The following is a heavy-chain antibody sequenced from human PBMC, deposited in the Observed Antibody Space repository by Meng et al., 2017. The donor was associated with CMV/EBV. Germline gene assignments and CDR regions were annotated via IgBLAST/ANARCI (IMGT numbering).Heavy chain of an antibody. CDR1: FSNAW. J-gene: IGHJ4*02. Sequence: FSNAWMSWVRQAPGKGLEWVGRIKSKTDGGTTDYAAPVKGRFTISRDDSKNTLYLQMNSLKTEDTAVYYCTTDLSPSGSVWGSDFDYWGQGTLVTVSS. CDR2: IKSKTDGGTT. D-gene: IGHD1-26*01. CDR3: TTDLSPSGSVWGSDFDY. V-gene: IGHV3-15*01.